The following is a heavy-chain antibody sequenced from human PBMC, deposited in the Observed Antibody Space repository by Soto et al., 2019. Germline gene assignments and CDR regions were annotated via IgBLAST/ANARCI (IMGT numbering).Heavy chain of an antibody. CDR2: IYAGGNT. CDR1: GFSVTSDY. D-gene: IGHD3-9*01. CDR3: ARVTTFYDVLTSSYALNYFDY. J-gene: IGHJ4*02. V-gene: IGHV3-53*01. Sequence: GGSLRLSCTASGFSVTSDYMTWVRQAPGKGLECVSVIYAGGNTYYGASVKGRFTISSDNSKNTLYLQMNNLRAEDTAVYYCARVTTFYDVLTSSYALNYFDYWGQGTRVTSPQ.